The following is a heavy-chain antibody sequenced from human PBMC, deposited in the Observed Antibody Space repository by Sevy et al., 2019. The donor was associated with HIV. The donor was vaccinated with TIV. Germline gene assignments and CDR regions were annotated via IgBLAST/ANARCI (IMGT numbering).Heavy chain of an antibody. CDR2: ISAHNGDT. J-gene: IGHJ4*02. Sequence: ASVKVSCKASGYTFTSYRVSWVRQAPGQGLEWMGWISAHNGDTHYAQKFQGRVTMTTDTPTSTAYMDLRSPRSDDTAVYYCARAYCSGGSCYSLAYWGQGTLVTVSS. CDR1: GYTFTSYR. CDR3: ARAYCSGGSCYSLAY. V-gene: IGHV1-18*01. D-gene: IGHD2-15*01.